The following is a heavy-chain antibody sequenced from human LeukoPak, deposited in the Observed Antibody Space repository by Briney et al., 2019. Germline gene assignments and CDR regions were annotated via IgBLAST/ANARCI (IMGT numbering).Heavy chain of an antibody. D-gene: IGHD5-18*01. V-gene: IGHV3-53*01. CDR2: IYSGGST. J-gene: IGHJ4*02. CDR1: GFTVSSNY. Sequence: GGSLRLSCAASGFTVSSNYMSWVRQAPGKGLEWVSVIYSGGSTYYAGSVKGRFTISRDNSKNTLYLQMNSLRAEDTAVYYCARDRGSYGSDATYFDYWGQGTLVTVSS. CDR3: ARDRGSYGSDATYFDY.